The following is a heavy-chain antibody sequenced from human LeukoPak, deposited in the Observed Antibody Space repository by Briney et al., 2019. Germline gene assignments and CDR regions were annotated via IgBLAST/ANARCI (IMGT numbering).Heavy chain of an antibody. CDR2: IYYSGSN. Sequence: PSETLSLTCTVSGGSISSYYWSCIRQPPGKGLEWIGYIYYSGSNNYNPSLKSRDTISVDTSKNQFSLKLSSVTAADTAVYYCARYYGSGSYDLPYYYYGMDVWGQGTTVTVSS. V-gene: IGHV4-59*01. CDR3: ARYYGSGSYDLPYYYYGMDV. CDR1: GGSISSYY. J-gene: IGHJ6*02. D-gene: IGHD3-10*01.